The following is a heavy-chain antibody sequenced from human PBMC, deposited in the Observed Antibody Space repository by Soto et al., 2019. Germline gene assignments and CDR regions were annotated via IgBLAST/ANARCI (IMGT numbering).Heavy chain of an antibody. D-gene: IGHD3-9*01. J-gene: IGHJ4*02. CDR3: AGDSYDILTGQKRYFDC. V-gene: IGHV3-43*01. CDR2: TSWDGGIT. Sequence: GGSLRLSCAASGFSFVDYTMHWVRQGPGKGPEWISLTSWDGGITDYSDSVKGRVISSSDNSKHSLFLEMNSLTSEDAAMYCCAGDSYDILTGQKRYFDCWGQGPLVTVSS. CDR1: GFSFVDYT.